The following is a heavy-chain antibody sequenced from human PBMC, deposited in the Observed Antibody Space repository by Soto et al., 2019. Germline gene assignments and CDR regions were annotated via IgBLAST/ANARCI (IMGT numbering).Heavy chain of an antibody. CDR3: ATSPQGVRGVKPHYYYYYGMDV. Sequence: QVQLVQSGAEVKKPGSSVKVSCKASGGTFNNFAISWLRQAPGQGLEWMGGIVPIFGTTNYAQKFQGRATITADESTSTAYMELSSLRSEDTAVYYCATSPQGVRGVKPHYYYYYGMDVWGQGTTVTVSS. CDR2: IVPIFGTT. D-gene: IGHD3-10*01. CDR1: GGTFNNFA. J-gene: IGHJ6*02. V-gene: IGHV1-69*01.